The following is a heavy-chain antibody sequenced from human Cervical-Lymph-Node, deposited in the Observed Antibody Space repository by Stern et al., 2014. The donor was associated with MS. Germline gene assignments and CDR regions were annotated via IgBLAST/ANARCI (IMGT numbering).Heavy chain of an antibody. V-gene: IGHV4-59*01. CDR1: GGSISGYD. Sequence: QVQLQESGPGLVKPSETLSLTCTVSGGSISGYDCSWIRQHPGKGLEWIGHIYYSGSTNYMPSLKSRVSISIDTPKNQFSLKLSSVTAADTAVYYCARSRDAYSPLAYWGQGALVTVSS. J-gene: IGHJ4*02. D-gene: IGHD5-24*01. CDR3: ARSRDAYSPLAY. CDR2: IYYSGST.